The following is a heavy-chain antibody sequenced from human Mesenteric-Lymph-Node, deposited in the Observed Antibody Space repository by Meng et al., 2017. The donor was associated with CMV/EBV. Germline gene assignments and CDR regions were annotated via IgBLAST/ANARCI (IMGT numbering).Heavy chain of an antibody. CDR1: GGSFSGYY. J-gene: IGHJ4*02. Sequence: QVQLHQGGAGLLKPSETLSLTCAVYGGSFSGYYWNWIRQYPEKGLEWIGEINHSGSTTYNPSFTSRIIISVDTSTNQISLNMSSVTAADTAVYYCARGSSYDILTGYFDYWGQGALVTVSS. V-gene: IGHV4-34*01. CDR2: INHSGST. CDR3: ARGSSYDILTGYFDY. D-gene: IGHD3-9*01.